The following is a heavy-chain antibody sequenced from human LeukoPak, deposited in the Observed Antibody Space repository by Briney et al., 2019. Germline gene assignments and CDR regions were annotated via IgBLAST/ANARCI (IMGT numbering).Heavy chain of an antibody. CDR3: ARGWIVGYYDSRNWFDP. Sequence: PSETLSLTCAVYGGSFSGYYWSWIRQPPGKGLEWIGEINHSGSTNYNPSLKSRVTISVDTSKNQFSLKLTSVTAADTAVYYCARGWIVGYYDSRNWFDPWGQGTLVTVSS. V-gene: IGHV4-34*01. CDR2: INHSGST. CDR1: GGSFSGYY. D-gene: IGHD3-22*01. J-gene: IGHJ5*02.